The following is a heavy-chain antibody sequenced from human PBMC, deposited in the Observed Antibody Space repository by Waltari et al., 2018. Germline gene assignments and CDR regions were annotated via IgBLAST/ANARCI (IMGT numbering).Heavy chain of an antibody. Sequence: QVTLKESGPALVTPTQTLTLTCTFSGFSLSTSGMRVSWIRQPPGKALEWLASIDWDDDKFYSTSLKTRLTISKDTSKNQVVLTMTNMDPVDTATYYCARLYLGEFDYWGQGTLVTVSS. CDR3: ARLYLGEFDY. D-gene: IGHD3-16*01. CDR1: GFSLSTSGMR. J-gene: IGHJ4*02. V-gene: IGHV2-70*04. CDR2: IDWDDDK.